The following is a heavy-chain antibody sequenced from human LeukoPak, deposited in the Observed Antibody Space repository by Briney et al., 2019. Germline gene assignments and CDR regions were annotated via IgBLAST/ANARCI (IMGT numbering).Heavy chain of an antibody. D-gene: IGHD3-10*01. V-gene: IGHV4-59*08. J-gene: IGHJ4*02. CDR2: IYYSGSA. Sequence: SETLSLTRSVSGGSISSYYSSWVRQPPGKGLEWIGYIYYSGSANYNPSLKSRVTISVDTSKNQFSLKLSSVTAADTAVYYCARRGYFSGSFNRYYFVCWVQGNLVTVSS. CDR3: ARRGYFSGSFNRYYFVC. CDR1: GGSISSYY.